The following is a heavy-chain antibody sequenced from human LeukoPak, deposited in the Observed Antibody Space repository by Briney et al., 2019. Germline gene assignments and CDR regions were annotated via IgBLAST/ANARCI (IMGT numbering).Heavy chain of an antibody. CDR1: GFTFSSYA. Sequence: GGSLRLSCAASGFTFSSYAMSCFRQAPGKGLQWVSAISGSGGSTYYADSVKGRFTISRDNSKNTLYLQMNSLRAEDTAVYYCAKPSTFGATRDAFDIWGQGTMVTVSS. CDR2: ISGSGGST. V-gene: IGHV3-23*01. D-gene: IGHD3-16*01. CDR3: AKPSTFGATRDAFDI. J-gene: IGHJ3*02.